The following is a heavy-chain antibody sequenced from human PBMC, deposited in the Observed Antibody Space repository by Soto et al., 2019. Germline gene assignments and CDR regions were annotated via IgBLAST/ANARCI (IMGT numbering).Heavy chain of an antibody. Sequence: GGSLRLSCAASGFTFSSYAMHWVRQAPGKGLEWVAVISYDGSNKYYAASVKGRFTISRDNSKNTLYLQMNSLRAEDTAVYYCARDPRSHYSSGWAYFDYWGQGTLVNVSS. V-gene: IGHV3-30-3*01. D-gene: IGHD6-19*01. CDR2: ISYDGSNK. J-gene: IGHJ4*02. CDR3: ARDPRSHYSSGWAYFDY. CDR1: GFTFSSYA.